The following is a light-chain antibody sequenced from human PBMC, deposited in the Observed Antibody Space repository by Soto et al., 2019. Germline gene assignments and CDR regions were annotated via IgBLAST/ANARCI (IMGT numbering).Light chain of an antibody. V-gene: IGKV3-20*01. CDR3: QHYGTSPWT. Sequence: PGERATLSCRASQSVSSNSLALFQQKPGQAPRLLIFGASSRATGIPDRFSGSGSGTDFTLTISRLEPEDFAVYYCQHYGTSPWTFGQGTKVEIK. CDR2: GAS. J-gene: IGKJ1*01. CDR1: QSVSSNS.